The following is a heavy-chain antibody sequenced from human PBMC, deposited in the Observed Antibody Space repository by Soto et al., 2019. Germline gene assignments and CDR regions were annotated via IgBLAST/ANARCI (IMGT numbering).Heavy chain of an antibody. CDR3: AKDRGALRWSEEHYYFDY. CDR1: GFTFSSYG. Sequence: GGSLRLSCAASGFTFSSYGMHWVRQAPGKGLEWVAVILYDESKKYYADSMKGRFTISRDNPKNTLYLQMDSLRAEDTAVYYCAKDRGALRWSEEHYYFDYWGQGALVTGSS. CDR2: ILYDESKK. D-gene: IGHD4-17*01. J-gene: IGHJ4*02. V-gene: IGHV3-30*18.